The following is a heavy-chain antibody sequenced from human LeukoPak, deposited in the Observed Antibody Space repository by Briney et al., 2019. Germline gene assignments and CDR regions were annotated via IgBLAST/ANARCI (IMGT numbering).Heavy chain of an antibody. CDR2: INPSGGST. V-gene: IGHV1-46*01. D-gene: IGHD1-7*01. J-gene: IGHJ6*03. CDR3: ARDNNWNYPYYYYMDV. Sequence: ASVKVSCKASGYTFTGYYMHWVRQAPGQGLEWMGIINPSGGSTSYAQKFQGRVTMTRDMSTSTVYMELSSLRSEDTAVYYCARDNNWNYPYYYYMDVWGKGTTVTVSS. CDR1: GYTFTGYY.